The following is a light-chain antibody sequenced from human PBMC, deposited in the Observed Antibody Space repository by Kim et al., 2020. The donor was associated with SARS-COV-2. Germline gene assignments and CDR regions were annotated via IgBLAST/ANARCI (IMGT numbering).Light chain of an antibody. CDR1: QAISYA. Sequence: SAAVGVRVTITCRASQAISYALAWYQQKPGTAPKVLVYAASKLQTGVPSRFSGSGYGTDYTLTISSLQPEDFATYYCQQYYNAPYSFGQGTKLEI. V-gene: IGKV1-NL1*01. CDR3: QQYYNAPYS. CDR2: AAS. J-gene: IGKJ2*01.